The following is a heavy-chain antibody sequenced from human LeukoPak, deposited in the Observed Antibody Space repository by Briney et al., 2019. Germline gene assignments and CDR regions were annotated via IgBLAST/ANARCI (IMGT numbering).Heavy chain of an antibody. CDR2: ISYDGSNK. Sequence: QTGGSLRLSCAATGFTFSSYWMHWVRQAPGKGLEWVAVISYDGSNKYYADSVKGRFTISRDNSKNTLYLQMNSLRAEDTAVYYCAKDLTTVTTTYHYYYYGMDVWGQGTTVTVSS. CDR1: GFTFSSYW. V-gene: IGHV3-30*18. D-gene: IGHD4-17*01. J-gene: IGHJ6*02. CDR3: AKDLTTVTTTYHYYYYGMDV.